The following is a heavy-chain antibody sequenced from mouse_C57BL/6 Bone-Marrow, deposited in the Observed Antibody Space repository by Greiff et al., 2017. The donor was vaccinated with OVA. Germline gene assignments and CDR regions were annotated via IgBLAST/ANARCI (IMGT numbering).Heavy chain of an antibody. CDR3: AFYYYGSSYDAMDY. CDR1: GFNIKDYY. Sequence: DVQLQESGAELVNPGASVKLSCTASGFNIKDYYMHWVKQRTEQGLEWIGRIDPEDGETKYAPKFQGKATITADTSSNTAYLQLSSLTSEDTAVYYCAFYYYGSSYDAMDYWGQGTSVTVSS. D-gene: IGHD1-1*01. V-gene: IGHV14-2*01. J-gene: IGHJ4*01. CDR2: IDPEDGET.